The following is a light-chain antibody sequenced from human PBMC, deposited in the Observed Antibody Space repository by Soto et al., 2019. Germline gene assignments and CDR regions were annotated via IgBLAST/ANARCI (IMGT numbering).Light chain of an antibody. J-gene: IGLJ1*01. CDR2: EVS. CDR1: SSDVGGYNF. CDR3: SSDTTSSTVV. Sequence: QSALTQPASVFGSPGQSITFSCTGTSSDVGGYNFVSWYQQHPGKAPKLMVYEVSSRPSGVSNRFSGSKSGNTASLTISGLQPEDEAYYYCSSDTTSSTVVFGTGTKVTVL. V-gene: IGLV2-14*03.